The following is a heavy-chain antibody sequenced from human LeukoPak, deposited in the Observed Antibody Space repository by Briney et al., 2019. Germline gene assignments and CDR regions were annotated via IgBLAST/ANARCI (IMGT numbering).Heavy chain of an antibody. D-gene: IGHD3-10*01. J-gene: IGHJ4*02. Sequence: SETLSLTWAVYGCSFCGYYWSWVRQPPGKGLEWIGAINHSGSTNYNPSLKSRVTISVDTSKNQFSLKLSSLTAADTAVYFCATGDYYGSGRTPDFDYWGQGTLVTVSS. V-gene: IGHV4-34*01. CDR2: INHSGST. CDR1: GCSFCGYY. CDR3: ATGDYYGSGRTPDFDY.